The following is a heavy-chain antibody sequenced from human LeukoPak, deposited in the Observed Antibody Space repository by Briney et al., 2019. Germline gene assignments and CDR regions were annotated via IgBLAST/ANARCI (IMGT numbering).Heavy chain of an antibody. D-gene: IGHD4-23*01. CDR3: ARERWGRLDY. Sequence: PGASLRLSCAASGFTFSSYAMSWVRQAPGKGLEWVSAISGSGGSTYYADSVKGRFTISRDNSKNTLYPQMNSLRAEDTAVYYCARERWGRLDYWGQGTLVTVSS. CDR1: GFTFSSYA. V-gene: IGHV3-23*01. CDR2: ISGSGGST. J-gene: IGHJ4*02.